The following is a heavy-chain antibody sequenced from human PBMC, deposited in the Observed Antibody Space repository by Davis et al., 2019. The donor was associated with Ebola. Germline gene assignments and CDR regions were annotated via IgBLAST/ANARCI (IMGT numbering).Heavy chain of an antibody. D-gene: IGHD3-3*01. CDR1: GFTFSSYG. CDR3: AKESPRITIFGVVPMDV. CDR2: ISYEGSNK. Sequence: GESLKISCAASGFTFSSYGMHWVRQAPGKGLEWVAVISYEGSNKYYADSVKGRFTISRDNSKNTLYLQMNSLRAEDTAVYYCAKESPRITIFGVVPMDVWGKGTTVTVSS. V-gene: IGHV3-30*18. J-gene: IGHJ6*04.